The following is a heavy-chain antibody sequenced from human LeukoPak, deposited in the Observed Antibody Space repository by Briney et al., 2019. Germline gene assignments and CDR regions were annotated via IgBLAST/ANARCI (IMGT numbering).Heavy chain of an antibody. D-gene: IGHD6-19*01. CDR2: IYNSEST. CDR3: ARFHSGPSGWYVLWYFDL. Sequence: SETLSLTCTVSGGSVSSYYWSWIRQPPGKGLEWIGYIYNSESTNYNSSLKSRVTMSVDTSKNQFFLKLSSVTAADTAVSYCARFHSGPSGWYVLWYFDLWGRGTLVTVSS. J-gene: IGHJ2*01. V-gene: IGHV4-4*09. CDR1: GGSVSSYY.